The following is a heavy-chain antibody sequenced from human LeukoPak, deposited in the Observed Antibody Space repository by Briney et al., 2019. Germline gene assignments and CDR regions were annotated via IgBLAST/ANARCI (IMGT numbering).Heavy chain of an antibody. CDR3: ARSGWPYYFDY. D-gene: IGHD6-19*01. Sequence: ASVKVSCKASGYTFTSYYMHWVRQAPGQGLEWMGIINPSGGSTSYAQKFQGRVTMTRDTSTSTVYMELSSLRPEDTAVYYCARSGWPYYFDYWGQGTLVTVSS. J-gene: IGHJ4*02. V-gene: IGHV1-46*01. CDR2: INPSGGST. CDR1: GYTFTSYY.